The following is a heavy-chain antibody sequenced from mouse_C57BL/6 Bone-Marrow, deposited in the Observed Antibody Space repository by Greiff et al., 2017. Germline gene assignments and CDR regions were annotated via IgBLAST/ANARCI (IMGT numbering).Heavy chain of an antibody. V-gene: IGHV1-69*01. D-gene: IGHD1-1*01. Sequence: VQLQESGAELVMPGASVKLSCKASGYTFTSYWMHWVKQRPGQGLEWIGEIDPSDSYTNYNQKFKGKSTLTVDKSSSTAYMQHSSLTSEDSAVYYCATVLLRFYAMDYWGQGTSVTVSS. CDR1: GYTFTSYW. J-gene: IGHJ4*01. CDR3: ATVLLRFYAMDY. CDR2: IDPSDSYT.